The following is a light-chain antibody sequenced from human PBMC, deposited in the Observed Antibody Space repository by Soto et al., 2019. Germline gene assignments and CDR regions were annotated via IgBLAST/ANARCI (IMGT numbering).Light chain of an antibody. V-gene: IGKV1-39*01. CDR1: QSISTY. CDR2: AAS. Sequence: DIQMTQSPSSLSASVRDRVTITCRASQSISTYLNWYQQKPGKAPKLLIYAASNLQSGVPSRFSGSGSGTDFTLTISRLLPEDFATYYCQQSYTTPYTFGQGTKLEIK. J-gene: IGKJ2*01. CDR3: QQSYTTPYT.